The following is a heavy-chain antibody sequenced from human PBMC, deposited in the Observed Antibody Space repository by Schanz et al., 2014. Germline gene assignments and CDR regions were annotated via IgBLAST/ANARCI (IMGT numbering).Heavy chain of an antibody. J-gene: IGHJ4*02. CDR3: VRLDVHDY. D-gene: IGHD3-16*01. Sequence: QVQLVESGGGVVQPGRSLRLSCAASGFTFSNHGMHWVRQSPGKGLEWVALIWYDGSNEYYADSVKGRFTISRDNPKNTLYLQMSSLKTEDTAVYYCVRLDVHDYWGQGTLVTVSA. V-gene: IGHV3-33*01. CDR1: GFTFSNHG. CDR2: IWYDGSNE.